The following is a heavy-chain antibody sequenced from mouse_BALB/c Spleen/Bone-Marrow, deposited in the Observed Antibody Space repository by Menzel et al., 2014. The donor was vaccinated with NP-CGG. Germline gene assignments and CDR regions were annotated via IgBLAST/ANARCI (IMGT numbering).Heavy chain of an antibody. CDR1: GYTFTSYW. D-gene: IGHD4-1*01. CDR2: IYPSDSYT. J-gene: IGHJ3*01. CDR3: TTGAY. Sequence: VQLQESGAELVRPGASVKLSCKASGYTFTSYWINWVKQRPGQGLEWIGNIYPSDSYTNYNQKFKDKATLTVDKSSSTAYMQLSSPTSEDSAVYYCTTGAYWCQATLVTVSA. V-gene: IGHV1-69*02.